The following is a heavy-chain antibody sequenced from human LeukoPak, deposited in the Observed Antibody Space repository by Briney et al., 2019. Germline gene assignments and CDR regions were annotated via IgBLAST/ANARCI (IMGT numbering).Heavy chain of an antibody. D-gene: IGHD5-24*01. J-gene: IGHJ4*02. V-gene: IGHV4-59*08. CDR3: ARLVRSDGHSYFDY. Sequence: SGTLSLTCTASGCTISRYYLSWLRQPPGAGLEWVGYIYYSGSTNYNPSLKSQVTISADTSKNQFSLKLSSVTAADTAVYYCARLVRSDGHSYFDYWGQGTLVTVSS. CDR2: IYYSGST. CDR1: GCTISRYY.